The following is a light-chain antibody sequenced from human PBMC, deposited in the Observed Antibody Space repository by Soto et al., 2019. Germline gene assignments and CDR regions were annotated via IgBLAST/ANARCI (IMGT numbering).Light chain of an antibody. J-gene: IGKJ2*01. CDR2: GAS. Sequence: EIVMTQSPATPSVSPGDRATLSCTASQSVNSDLAWYQQKPGQPPRLLIYGASTRATGVPARFSGSGSGTEFTLTITSLQSEDFAIYYCQQYNNWPPYTFGQGTKLEIK. V-gene: IGKV3-15*01. CDR1: QSVNSD. CDR3: QQYNNWPPYT.